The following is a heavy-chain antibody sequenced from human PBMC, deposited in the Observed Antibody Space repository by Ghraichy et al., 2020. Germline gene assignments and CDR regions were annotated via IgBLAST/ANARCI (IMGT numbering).Heavy chain of an antibody. V-gene: IGHV3-33*01. Sequence: GGSLRLSCAASGFMFNTYAMHWVRQAPGKGLEWVAVIWLDGSIKYYADSVRGRFTISRDNYENMLYLQMISLRAEDTAMYYCARELGYTTLSRLDYWGQGTGVTVS. J-gene: IGHJ4*02. D-gene: IGHD6-6*01. CDR3: ARELGYTTLSRLDY. CDR2: IWLDGSIK. CDR1: GFMFNTYA.